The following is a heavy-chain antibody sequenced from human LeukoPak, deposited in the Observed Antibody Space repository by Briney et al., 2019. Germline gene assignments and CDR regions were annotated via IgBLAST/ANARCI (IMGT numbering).Heavy chain of an antibody. V-gene: IGHV1-69*04. CDR2: IIPILGIA. J-gene: IGHJ4*02. Sequence: SVKVSCKASGGTFSSYAISWVRQAPGQGLEWMGRIIPILGIANYAQKFQGRVTITADKSTSTAYMELSSLRSEDTAVYYCAHGPGSGWYRGGYYFDYWDQGTLVTVSS. D-gene: IGHD6-19*01. CDR1: GGTFSSYA. CDR3: AHGPGSGWYRGGYYFDY.